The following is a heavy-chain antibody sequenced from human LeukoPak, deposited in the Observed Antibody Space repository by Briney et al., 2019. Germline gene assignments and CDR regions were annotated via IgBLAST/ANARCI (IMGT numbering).Heavy chain of an antibody. Sequence: PVGSLRLSCAASGFTFSNAWMSWVRQAPGKGLEWVGRIKSKTDGGTTDYAAPVKGRFTISRDDSKNTLYLQMNSLKTEDTAVYYCTTRWLSGSYGDYWGQGTLVTVSS. D-gene: IGHD1-26*01. CDR2: IKSKTDGGTT. CDR1: GFTFSNAW. V-gene: IGHV3-15*01. CDR3: TTRWLSGSYGDY. J-gene: IGHJ4*02.